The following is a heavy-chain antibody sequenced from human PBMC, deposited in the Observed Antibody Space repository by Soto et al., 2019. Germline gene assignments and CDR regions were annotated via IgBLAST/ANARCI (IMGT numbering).Heavy chain of an antibody. CDR2: VSVSGGTT. V-gene: IGHV3-23*01. D-gene: IGHD3-22*01. CDR3: AKGLYYYDSSGYRLFDY. J-gene: IGHJ4*02. CDR1: GFMFNNYA. Sequence: VQLLESGGGLVQPGGSLRLSCAASGFMFNNYAMSWVRQAPGKGLEWVSTVSVSGGTTYYADSLKGRFTISRDNSKKTVYLQMNRLRADDTAIYYCAKGLYYYDSSGYRLFDYWGQGTLVTVSS.